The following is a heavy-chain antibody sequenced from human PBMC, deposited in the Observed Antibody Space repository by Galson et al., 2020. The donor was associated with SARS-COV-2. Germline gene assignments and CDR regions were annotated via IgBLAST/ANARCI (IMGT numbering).Heavy chain of an antibody. Sequence: SETLSLTCTVSGSSITSSSYYWGCILQLPGTRLEWIGSLYYCGSTYYNSSLKSRVTTSVDTSKNQFSLKLSSVTAADTAVYYCARHVSYYYDSSGYYYVSWFDPWGQGTLVAVSS. CDR2: LYYCGST. CDR1: GSSITSSSYY. CDR3: ARHVSYYYDSSGYYYVSWFDP. J-gene: IGHJ5*02. D-gene: IGHD3-22*01. V-gene: IGHV4-39*01.